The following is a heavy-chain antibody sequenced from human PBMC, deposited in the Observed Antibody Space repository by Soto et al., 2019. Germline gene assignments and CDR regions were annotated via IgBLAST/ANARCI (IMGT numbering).Heavy chain of an antibody. CDR2: IDPSDSYT. CDR3: ARGTDSSGWYRYYYYGMDV. V-gene: IGHV5-10-1*01. J-gene: IGHJ6*02. D-gene: IGHD6-19*01. Sequence: RVESLKISCKGSGYSFTSYWISWVRQIPWKGLEWMGRIDPSDSYTNYSPSFQGHVTISADKSISTAYLQWSSLKASDTAMYYCARGTDSSGWYRYYYYGMDVWGQGNTV. CDR1: GYSFTSYW.